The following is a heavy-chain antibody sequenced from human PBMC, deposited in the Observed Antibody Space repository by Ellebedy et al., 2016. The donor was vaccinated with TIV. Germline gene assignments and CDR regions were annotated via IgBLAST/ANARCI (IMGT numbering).Heavy chain of an antibody. CDR1: GFTFSDYS. J-gene: IGHJ3*02. CDR2: ISSSGSTI. V-gene: IGHV3-11*01. Sequence: PGGSLRLSCAASGFTFSDYSMNWIRQTPGKGLEWVSYISSSGSTIYYADSVKGRFTISRDNAKNSLYLQMSSLRSEDTAVYYCATVMTTVTNDAFHIWGQGTMVTVSS. D-gene: IGHD4-17*01. CDR3: ATVMTTVTNDAFHI.